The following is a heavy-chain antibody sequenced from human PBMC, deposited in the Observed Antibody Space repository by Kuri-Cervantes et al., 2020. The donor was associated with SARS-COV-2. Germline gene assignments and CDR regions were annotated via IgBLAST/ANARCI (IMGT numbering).Heavy chain of an antibody. CDR3: AREGELRAFDI. J-gene: IGHJ3*02. CDR2: ISYDGSNK. V-gene: IGHV3-30-3*01. CDR1: GFTFSSYA. Sequence: GESLKISCAASGFTFSSYAMHWVRQAPGKGLEWVAVISYDGSNKYYADSVKGRFTISRDNAKNSLYLKMNSLRAEDTAVYYCAREGELRAFDIWGQGTMVTVSS. D-gene: IGHD1-26*01.